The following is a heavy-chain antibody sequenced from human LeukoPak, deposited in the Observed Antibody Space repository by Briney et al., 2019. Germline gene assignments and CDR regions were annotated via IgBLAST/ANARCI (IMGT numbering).Heavy chain of an antibody. Sequence: ASVKVSCKASGYIFTSYDINWVRQAPGQGLEWMGWISAYNGNTNYAQKLQGRVTMTTDTSTSTAYMELRSLRSDDTAVYYCARVGANYYFDYWGQGTLVTVSS. CDR1: GYIFTSYD. D-gene: IGHD1-26*01. V-gene: IGHV1-18*01. CDR2: ISAYNGNT. J-gene: IGHJ4*02. CDR3: ARVGANYYFDY.